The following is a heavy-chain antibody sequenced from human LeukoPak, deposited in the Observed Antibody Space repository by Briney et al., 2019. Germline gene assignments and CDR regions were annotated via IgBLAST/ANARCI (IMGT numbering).Heavy chain of an antibody. Sequence: GGSPRLSCAASGFTVSGNHMKWVRHAPGKGLEWGSVIYSGGSTYYADSVKGRFTISRHNSKNTLYLQMNSLRAEDTAVYYCARDQSSGGVDYWGQGTLVTVSS. D-gene: IGHD3-10*01. V-gene: IGHV3-53*04. CDR2: IYSGGST. CDR3: ARDQSSGGVDY. J-gene: IGHJ4*02. CDR1: GFTVSGNH.